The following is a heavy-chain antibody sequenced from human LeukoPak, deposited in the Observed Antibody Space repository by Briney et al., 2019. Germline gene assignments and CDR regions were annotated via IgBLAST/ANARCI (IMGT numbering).Heavy chain of an antibody. V-gene: IGHV3-23*01. Sequence: PGGSLKISCVPSVFTFSSYAMSWIRQAPAKGLEWVSAISRGVGNTDYAASVRGGFIISRDNSKNTFFLQMNSLPAEDTGVYYWANRISGSSSWGQGTLVTVSS. CDR1: VFTFSSYA. CDR2: ISRGVGNT. CDR3: ANRISGSSS. J-gene: IGHJ5*02. D-gene: IGHD1-26*01.